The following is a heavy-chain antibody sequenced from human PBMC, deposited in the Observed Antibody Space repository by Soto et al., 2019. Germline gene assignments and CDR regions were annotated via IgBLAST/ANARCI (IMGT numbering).Heavy chain of an antibody. V-gene: IGHV3-23*01. CDR3: AKVKAGNHDSLNYYYYGMDV. CDR1: GFTFSTYA. CDR2: ISGSGGRT. Sequence: GGSLRLSCAASGFTFSTYAMSWVRQAPGKGLEWVSAISGSGGRTYYADSVKGRFTISRDNSKNTLYLQMNTLRAEDTAVYYCAKVKAGNHDSLNYYYYGMDVWGQGTTVTVSS. D-gene: IGHD3-10*01. J-gene: IGHJ6*02.